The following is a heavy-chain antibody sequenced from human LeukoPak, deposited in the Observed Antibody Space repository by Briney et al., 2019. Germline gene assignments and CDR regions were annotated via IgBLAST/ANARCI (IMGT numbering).Heavy chain of an antibody. CDR1: RLTFNNYW. J-gene: IGHJ3*02. V-gene: IGHV3-74*01. CDR2: INIDGSSI. Sequence: PGGSLRLSCTASRLTFNNYWMHWVRQAPGKGLVWVSRINIDGSSISYADSVKGRFTISRDNAKSTLYLQMNSLRAEDTAVYYCAKDRFDSSGYYHPAASDIWGQGTMVTVSS. CDR3: AKDRFDSSGYYHPAASDI. D-gene: IGHD3-22*01.